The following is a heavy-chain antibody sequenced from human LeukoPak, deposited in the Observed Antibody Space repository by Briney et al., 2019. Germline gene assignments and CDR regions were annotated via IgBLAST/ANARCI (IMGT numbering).Heavy chain of an antibody. J-gene: IGHJ4*02. CDR1: GYTFTSYD. D-gene: IGHD3-22*01. Sequence: ASVKVSCKASGYTFTSYDINWVRQATGQGLEWMGWMNPNSGNTGYAQKFQGRVTMTRNTSISTAYMELSSLRAEDTAVYYCAKAKMIVVVSAIDYWGQGTLVTVSS. CDR2: MNPNSGNT. V-gene: IGHV1-8*01. CDR3: AKAKMIVVVSAIDY.